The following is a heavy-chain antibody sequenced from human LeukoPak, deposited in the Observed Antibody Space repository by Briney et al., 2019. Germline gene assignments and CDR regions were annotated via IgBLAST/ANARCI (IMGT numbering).Heavy chain of an antibody. CDR2: ISSSSSTI. CDR3: AKGAAYPSSSSTGYYVDY. J-gene: IGHJ4*02. D-gene: IGHD6-13*01. V-gene: IGHV3-48*02. CDR1: GFTFSSYS. Sequence: GGSLRLSCAASGFTFSSYSMNWVRQAPGKGLEWVSYISSSSSTIYYADTVKGRFTISRDNAKNSLYLQMNSLRDGDTAVYYCAKGAAYPSSSSTGYYVDYWGQGTLVTVSS.